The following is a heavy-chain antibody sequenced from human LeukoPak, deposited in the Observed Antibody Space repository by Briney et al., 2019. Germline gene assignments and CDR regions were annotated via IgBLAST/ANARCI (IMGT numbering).Heavy chain of an antibody. J-gene: IGHJ6*03. CDR2: IIPIFGTA. V-gene: IGHV1-69*05. D-gene: IGHD2-2*01. Sequence: ASVKVSCKASGGTFSSYAISWVRQAPGQGLEWMGGIIPIFGTANYAQKFQGRVTITTDESTSTAYMELSSLRSEDTAVYYCASGDIVVVPAAPNYYYYMDVWAKGTTVTVSS. CDR1: GGTFSSYA. CDR3: ASGDIVVVPAAPNYYYYMDV.